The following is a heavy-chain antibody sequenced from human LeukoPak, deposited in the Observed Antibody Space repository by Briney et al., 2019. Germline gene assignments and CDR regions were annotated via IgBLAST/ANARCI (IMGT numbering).Heavy chain of an antibody. Sequence: GGSLRLSCAASGFTFSSYGMHWVRQAPGKGLEYVSAISSNGGSTYYANSVKGRFTISRDNSKNTLYLQMGSLRAEDMAVYYCARVRSAAGLDYWGQGTLVTVSS. D-gene: IGHD6-13*01. CDR2: ISSNGGST. V-gene: IGHV3-64*01. CDR3: ARVRSAAGLDY. J-gene: IGHJ4*02. CDR1: GFTFSSYG.